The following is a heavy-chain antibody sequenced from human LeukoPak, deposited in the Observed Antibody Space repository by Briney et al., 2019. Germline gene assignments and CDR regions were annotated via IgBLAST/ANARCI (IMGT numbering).Heavy chain of an antibody. J-gene: IGHJ4*02. V-gene: IGHV1-18*01. CDR1: GYTFTNYG. D-gene: IGHD3-22*01. Sequence: ASVKVSCKASGYTFTNYGINWVRQAPGQGLEWMGWISAYNGNTKYAQKLQGRVTMTTDTSPSTAYMEVRNLTSDDTAVYYCARYYDSSAYDEVYWGQGTLVTVSS. CDR3: ARYYDSSAYDEVY. CDR2: ISAYNGNT.